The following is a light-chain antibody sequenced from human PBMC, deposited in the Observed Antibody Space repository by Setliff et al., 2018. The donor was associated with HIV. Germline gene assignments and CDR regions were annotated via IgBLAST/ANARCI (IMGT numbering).Light chain of an antibody. J-gene: IGLJ3*02. CDR3: LLSYSGNWV. V-gene: IGLV7-46*01. CDR1: TGAVTSGHY. CDR2: DTS. Sequence: QAVVTQEPSLTVSPGGTVTLTCGSSTGAVTSGHYPYWFQQKPGQAPRTLIYDTSNKHSWTPARFSGSLLGGKAALTLSGAQPEDEADYYCLLSYSGNWVFGGGPRSPS.